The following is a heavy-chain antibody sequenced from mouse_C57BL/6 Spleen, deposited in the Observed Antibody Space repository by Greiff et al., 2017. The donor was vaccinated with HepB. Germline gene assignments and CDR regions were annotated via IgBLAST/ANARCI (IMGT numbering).Heavy chain of an antibody. V-gene: IGHV1-50*01. J-gene: IGHJ2*01. Sequence: VQLQQPGAELVKPGASVKLSCKASGYTFTSYWMQWVKQRPGQGLEWIGEIDPSDSYTNYNKKLKGKATLTVDTSSSTAYMQLSSLTSEDSAVYYCAIFTTYYFDYWGQGTTLTVSS. CDR1: GYTFTSYW. D-gene: IGHD1-1*01. CDR3: AIFTTYYFDY. CDR2: IDPSDSYT.